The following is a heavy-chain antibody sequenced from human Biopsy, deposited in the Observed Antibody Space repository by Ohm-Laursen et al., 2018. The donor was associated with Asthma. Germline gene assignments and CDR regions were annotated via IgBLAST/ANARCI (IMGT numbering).Heavy chain of an antibody. V-gene: IGHV1-24*01. D-gene: IGHD4-17*01. CDR1: GYSITDLS. Sequence: ASVKDSCKISGYSITDLSMHWVRQAPGQGLEWMGGHDHEEGGTVNARRFQGRVTMTEDTSTDTAYMELSSLSSDDTAVYYCASDFPKDYVRYNFQFWGQGTLVTVSS. J-gene: IGHJ4*02. CDR2: HDHEEGGT. CDR3: ASDFPKDYVRYNFQF.